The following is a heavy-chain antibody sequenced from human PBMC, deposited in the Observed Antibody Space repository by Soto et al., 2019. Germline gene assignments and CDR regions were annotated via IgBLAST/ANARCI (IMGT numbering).Heavy chain of an antibody. CDR3: ARTHDFLSGYYPRGCSDP. CDR2: INHSGST. Sequence: SETLALTCAVYGGSFSGYYWSWIRQPPGEGLEWIGEINHSGSTNYNPSLKSRVTISVDTSKNQFSLKLSSVTAADTAVYYCARTHDFLSGYYPRGCSDPSGQGPLVTVFS. CDR1: GGSFSGYY. V-gene: IGHV4-34*01. D-gene: IGHD3-3*01. J-gene: IGHJ5*02.